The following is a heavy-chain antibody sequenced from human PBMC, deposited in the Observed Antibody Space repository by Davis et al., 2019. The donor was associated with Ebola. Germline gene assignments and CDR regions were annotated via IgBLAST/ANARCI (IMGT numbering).Heavy chain of an antibody. V-gene: IGHV5-51*01. CDR1: GYSFTSYW. Sequence: GESLKTSCKGSGYSFTSYWIGWVRQMPGKGLEWMGIIHPGDSDTRYSPSFQGQVTISADKSISTAYLQWSSLKASDTSMYYCARTTTVTSYYYYYMDVWGKGTTVTVSS. J-gene: IGHJ6*03. D-gene: IGHD4-11*01. CDR3: ARTTTVTSYYYYYMDV. CDR2: IHPGDSDT.